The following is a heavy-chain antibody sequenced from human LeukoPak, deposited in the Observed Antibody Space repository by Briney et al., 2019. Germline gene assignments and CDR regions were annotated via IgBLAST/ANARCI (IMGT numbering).Heavy chain of an antibody. Sequence: ASVKVSCKASGYTFTSYGISWVRQAPGQGLEWMGWISAYNGNTNYAQKLQGRVTMTTDTSTSTAYMELRSLRSDDTAVYYCARDSPRPPTTPVHSGSYLDYWGQGTLVTVSS. J-gene: IGHJ4*02. CDR1: GYTFTSYG. CDR2: ISAYNGNT. V-gene: IGHV1-18*01. D-gene: IGHD1-26*01. CDR3: ARDSPRPPTTPVHSGSYLDY.